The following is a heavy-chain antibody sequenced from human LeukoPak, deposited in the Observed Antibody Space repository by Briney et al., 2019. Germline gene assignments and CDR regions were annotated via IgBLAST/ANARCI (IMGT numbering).Heavy chain of an antibody. CDR1: GFTFSSYV. CDR3: AKDRFSGVPAAIFDY. Sequence: GGSLRLSCAASGFTFSSYVMHWVRQAPGKGLEWVAIISYDGSNEYYADSVKGRFTISRDNSKNTLYLQMNSLRAADTAVYYCAKDRFSGVPAAIFDYWGQGTLVTVSS. V-gene: IGHV3-30*04. CDR2: ISYDGSNE. D-gene: IGHD2-2*01. J-gene: IGHJ4*02.